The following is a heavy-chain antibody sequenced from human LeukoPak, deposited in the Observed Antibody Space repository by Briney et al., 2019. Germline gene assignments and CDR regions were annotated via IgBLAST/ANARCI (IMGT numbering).Heavy chain of an antibody. D-gene: IGHD1/OR15-1a*01. CDR1: GFTFSYYG. V-gene: IGHV3-48*01. J-gene: IGHJ4*02. Sequence: GGSLRLSCAASGFTFSYYGMNWVRQAPGKGLEWVSYISSSSSTIYYADSVKGRFTISRDNAKNSLYLQMNSLRAEDTAVYYCARVEQSRQFDYWGQGTLVTVSS. CDR2: ISSSSSTI. CDR3: ARVEQSRQFDY.